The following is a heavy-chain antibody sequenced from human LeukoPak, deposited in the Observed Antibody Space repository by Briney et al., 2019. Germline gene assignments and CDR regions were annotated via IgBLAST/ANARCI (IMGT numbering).Heavy chain of an antibody. J-gene: IGHJ4*01. Sequence: GGSLRLSCAASGFTFSSYWMTWVRQAPGKGLEWVASTNQDGSERYYVDSSRGRFTISRDNAKNSLSLQMNSLRAEDTAVYYCARDPERGSYFDYWGHGTPVTVSS. V-gene: IGHV3-7*01. CDR1: GFTFSSYW. CDR3: ARDPERGSYFDY. CDR2: TNQDGSER. D-gene: IGHD5-12*01.